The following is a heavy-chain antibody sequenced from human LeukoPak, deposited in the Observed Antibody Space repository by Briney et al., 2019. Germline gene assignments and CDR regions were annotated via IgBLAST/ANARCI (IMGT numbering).Heavy chain of an antibody. CDR2: IYYSGST. CDR1: GGSISSSSYY. J-gene: IGHJ4*02. D-gene: IGHD3-22*01. Sequence: SETLSLTCTVSGGSISSSSYYWGWIRQPPGKGLEWIGSIYYSGSTYYNPSLESRVTISVDTSKNQFSLKLSSVTAADTAVYYCAREETPSYYDSSGYPYYFDYWGQGTLVTVSS. V-gene: IGHV4-39*07. CDR3: AREETPSYYDSSGYPYYFDY.